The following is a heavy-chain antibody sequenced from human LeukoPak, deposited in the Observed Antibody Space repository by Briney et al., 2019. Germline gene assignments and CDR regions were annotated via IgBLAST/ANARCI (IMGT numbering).Heavy chain of an antibody. Sequence: GGSLSLSCAASGFTFSNTWMNWVGQAPGKGLEGVGRIKRIIGRGTTDYAAPVKGRFTVSREYSINTLYLQMSSLKPEDTAVYYCADQGGSGDLRYWGQGTLVPVSS. D-gene: IGHD4-17*01. V-gene: IGHV3-15*01. CDR2: IKRIIGRGTT. CDR3: ADQGGSGDLRY. J-gene: IGHJ4*02. CDR1: GFTFSNTW.